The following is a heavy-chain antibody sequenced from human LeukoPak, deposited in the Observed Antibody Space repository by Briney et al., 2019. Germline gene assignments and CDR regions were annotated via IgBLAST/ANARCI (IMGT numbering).Heavy chain of an antibody. V-gene: IGHV3-23*01. D-gene: IGHD4-17*01. CDR2: ISGSGGST. CDR1: GFTFSSYA. Sequence: GGSLRLSCAASGFTFSSYAMSWVRQAPGKGLEWVSAISGSGGSTYYADSVKGRFTISRGNSKNTLYLQINSLRVEDTAVYYCAKVDGDYEFDYWGQGTLVTVSS. CDR3: AKVDGDYEFDY. J-gene: IGHJ4*02.